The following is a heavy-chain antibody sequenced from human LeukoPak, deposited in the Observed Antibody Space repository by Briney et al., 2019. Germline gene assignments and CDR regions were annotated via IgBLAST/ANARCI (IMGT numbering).Heavy chain of an antibody. J-gene: IGHJ4*02. CDR3: ARDGVVDGGSQDFDY. D-gene: IGHD5-24*01. Sequence: VASVKVSCKASGYTFTSYGISWVRQAPGQGLEWMGWISAYNGNTNYAQKLQGRVTMTTDTSTSTAYMELRSLRSDDTAVYYCARDGVVDGGSQDFDYWGQGTLVTVSS. CDR2: ISAYNGNT. CDR1: GYTFTSYG. V-gene: IGHV1-18*01.